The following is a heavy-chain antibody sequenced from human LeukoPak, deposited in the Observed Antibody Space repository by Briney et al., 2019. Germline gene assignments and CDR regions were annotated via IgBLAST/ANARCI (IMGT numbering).Heavy chain of an antibody. Sequence: GGSLRLSCAASGFTFSGYAMTWVRQAPGKGLEWVSTIGVSGGSTFYADSVKGRFTNSRDNSKNTLYLQMNSLRVEDTAVYYCAKGYYDSTGYPLRPSFDYWGQGTLVTVSS. CDR2: IGVSGGST. V-gene: IGHV3-23*01. J-gene: IGHJ4*02. CDR1: GFTFSGYA. D-gene: IGHD3-22*01. CDR3: AKGYYDSTGYPLRPSFDY.